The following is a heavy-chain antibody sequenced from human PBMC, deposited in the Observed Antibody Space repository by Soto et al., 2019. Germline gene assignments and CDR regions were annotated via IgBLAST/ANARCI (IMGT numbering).Heavy chain of an antibody. J-gene: IGHJ4*02. CDR1: GFTFSSYA. V-gene: IGHV3-30-3*01. CDR2: ISYDGSNK. CDR3: ARDQSGYSYGPMGY. D-gene: IGHD5-18*01. Sequence: QVQLMESGGGVVQPGRSLRLSCAASGFTFSSYAMHWVRQAPGKGLEWVAVISYDGSNKYYADSVKGRFTISRDNSKNTLYLQMNSLRAEDTAVYYCARDQSGYSYGPMGYWGQGTLVTVSS.